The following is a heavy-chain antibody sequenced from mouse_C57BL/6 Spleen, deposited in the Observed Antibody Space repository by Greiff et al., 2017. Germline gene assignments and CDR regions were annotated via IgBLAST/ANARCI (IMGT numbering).Heavy chain of an antibody. CDR3: ARAYYYGSSFYFDY. CDR2: IDPANGNT. J-gene: IGHJ2*01. V-gene: IGHV14-3*01. CDR1: GFNIKNTY. D-gene: IGHD1-1*01. Sequence: EVQGVESVAELVRPGASVKLSCTASGFNIKNTYMHWVKQRPEQGLEWIGRIDPANGNTKYAPKFQGKATITADTSSNTAYLQLSSLTSEDTAIYYCARAYYYGSSFYFDYWGQGTTLTVSS.